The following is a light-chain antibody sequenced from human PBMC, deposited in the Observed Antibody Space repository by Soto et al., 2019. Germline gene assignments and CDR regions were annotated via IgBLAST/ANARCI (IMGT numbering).Light chain of an antibody. CDR2: SNN. Sequence: QAVVTQPPSASGTPGQRVTISCSGSSSNIGSNTVNWYQQLPGTAPKLLIYSNNQRPSGVPDRFSGSKSGTSASLAISGLGSEDEADYYCAAGDDSLNGPVFGGGTKLTVL. V-gene: IGLV1-44*01. J-gene: IGLJ3*02. CDR3: AAGDDSLNGPV. CDR1: SSNIGSNT.